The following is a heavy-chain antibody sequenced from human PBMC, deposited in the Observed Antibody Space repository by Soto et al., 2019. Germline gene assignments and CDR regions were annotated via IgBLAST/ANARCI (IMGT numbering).Heavy chain of an antibody. D-gene: IGHD1-26*01. CDR1: GFTLSHYA. CDR3: AKDGSHNFDY. CDR2: MSYDGSNE. J-gene: IGHJ4*02. Sequence: QVQLVESGGGVVQPGRSLRLSCAASGFTLSHYARHWVRQAPGKGLEWVALMSYDGSNEYYADSVKGRFTISRDNSKNTLYLQMNSLRAEDTAVYYCAKDGSHNFDYWGQGTLVTVSS. V-gene: IGHV3-30*18.